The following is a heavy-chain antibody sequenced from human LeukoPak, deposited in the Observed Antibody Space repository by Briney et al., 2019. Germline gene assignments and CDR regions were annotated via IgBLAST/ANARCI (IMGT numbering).Heavy chain of an antibody. CDR2: IIDSGDIT. V-gene: IGHV3-23*01. CDR3: AKLGGQEVYNYYVGV. CDR1: GFTFSSYA. J-gene: IGHJ6*03. Sequence: PGGSLRLSCETSGFTFSSYAMSRVRQAPGKGLEWVSGIIDSGDITYYANSVKGRFTISRDNSKNTLYLQMNSLRAEDTAVYYCAKLGGQEVYNYYVGVWGKGTTVAVSS. D-gene: IGHD3-16*01.